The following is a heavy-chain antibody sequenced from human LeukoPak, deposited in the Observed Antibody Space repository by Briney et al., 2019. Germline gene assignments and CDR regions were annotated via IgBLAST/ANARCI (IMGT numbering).Heavy chain of an antibody. CDR2: IYYSGST. CDR3: ARHMYSSSWSDAFDI. J-gene: IGHJ3*02. D-gene: IGHD6-13*01. CDR1: GGSISSSSYY. Sequence: SETLSLTCTVSGGSISSSSYYWGWIRQPPGKGLEWIGSIYYSGSTYYNPSLKSRVTISVDTSKNQFSLKLSSVTAADTAVYYCARHMYSSSWSDAFDIWGQGTMVTVSS. V-gene: IGHV4-39*01.